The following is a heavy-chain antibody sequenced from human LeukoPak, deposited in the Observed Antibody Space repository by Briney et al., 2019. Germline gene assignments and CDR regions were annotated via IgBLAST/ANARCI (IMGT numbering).Heavy chain of an antibody. CDR3: SRGSAIVIIPAAFSWFDP. V-gene: IGHV3-23*01. CDR2: ISGSDGST. Sequence: GGSLRLSCSASGFTLSNYAMTWVRQAPGKGLEWVSAISGSDGSTYYADSVKGRFSISRDNSKNTLYLQMNTLRAEDTAVYYCSRGSAIVIIPAAFSWFDPWGQGTQVTVSS. CDR1: GFTLSNYA. D-gene: IGHD2-2*01. J-gene: IGHJ5*02.